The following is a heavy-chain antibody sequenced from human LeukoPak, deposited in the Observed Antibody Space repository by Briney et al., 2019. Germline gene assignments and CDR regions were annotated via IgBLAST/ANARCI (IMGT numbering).Heavy chain of an antibody. CDR2: TNHSRST. J-gene: IGHJ4*02. Sequence: SETLSLTCAVYGGSFSGYYCSWIRQPPGKGLEWIGETNHSRSTNYNPSLKSRVTISVDTSKNQFSLKLSSVTAADTGAYYCARGQYRRDYWGQGTLVTVSS. D-gene: IGHD2-2*01. CDR1: GGSFSGYY. V-gene: IGHV4-34*01. CDR3: ARGQYRRDY.